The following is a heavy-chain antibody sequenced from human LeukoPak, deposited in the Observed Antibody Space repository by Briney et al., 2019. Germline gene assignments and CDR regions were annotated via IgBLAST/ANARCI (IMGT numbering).Heavy chain of an antibody. J-gene: IGHJ4*02. D-gene: IGHD7-27*01. CDR2: IYPSDSDT. CDR3: ARCWGSVTGY. V-gene: IGHV5-51*01. CDR1: GYSFTSYW. Sequence: GESLKISCKGSGYSFTSYWIGWVRQMPGKGLEWMGIIYPSDSDTRYSPSFQGHVTISADKSTSIAYLQWSSLKASDTAIYYCARCWGSVTGYWGQGTLVTVSS.